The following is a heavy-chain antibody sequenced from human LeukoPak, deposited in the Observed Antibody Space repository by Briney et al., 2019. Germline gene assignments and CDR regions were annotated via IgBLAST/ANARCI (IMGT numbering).Heavy chain of an antibody. Sequence: ASVKVSCKASGYTFTGYYMHWVRPAPGQGLEWMGRINPNSGGTNYAQKFQGRVTMTRDTSISTAYMELSRLRSDDTAVYYCARTFMMTTVTQFDYWGQGTLVTVSS. CDR3: ARTFMMTTVTQFDY. CDR2: INPNSGGT. V-gene: IGHV1-2*06. D-gene: IGHD4-17*01. J-gene: IGHJ4*02. CDR1: GYTFTGYY.